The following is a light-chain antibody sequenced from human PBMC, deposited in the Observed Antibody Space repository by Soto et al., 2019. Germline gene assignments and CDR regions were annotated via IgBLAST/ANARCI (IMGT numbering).Light chain of an antibody. V-gene: IGKV3-20*01. Sequence: EIVMTQAPAPLSVSPGGRATLSCRASQSVSSNLAWYQQKPGQAHRLLIYGAYSRATGIQDRFSGSGSGTDFTLTIRRLEPEDFAVYYCQQYGSSPITFGQGTRLEIK. CDR3: QQYGSSPIT. J-gene: IGKJ5*01. CDR2: GAY. CDR1: QSVSSN.